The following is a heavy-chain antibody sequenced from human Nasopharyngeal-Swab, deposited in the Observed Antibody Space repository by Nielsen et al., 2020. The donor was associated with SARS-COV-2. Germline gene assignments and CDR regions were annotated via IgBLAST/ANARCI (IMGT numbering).Heavy chain of an antibody. CDR3: ARVSWSDYDFWSGYYKSSYYYGMDV. Sequence: GESLKISCAASGFTFSDYYMSWIRQAPGKGLEWASYISSSGSTIYYADSVKGRFTISRDNAKNSLYLQMNSLRAEDTAVYYCARVSWSDYDFWSGYYKSSYYYGMDVWGQGTTVTVSS. D-gene: IGHD3-3*01. CDR2: ISSSGSTI. V-gene: IGHV3-11*04. CDR1: GFTFSDYY. J-gene: IGHJ6*02.